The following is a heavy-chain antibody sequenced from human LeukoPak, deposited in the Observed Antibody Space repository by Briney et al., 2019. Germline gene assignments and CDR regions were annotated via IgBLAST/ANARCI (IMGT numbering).Heavy chain of an antibody. CDR1: GFTFSSYA. V-gene: IGHV3-23*01. CDR2: ISGSGGST. D-gene: IGHD6-6*01. CDR3: ARGPKQYSSSSQFYYYYYMDV. Sequence: GGSLRLSCAASGFTFSSYAMSWVRQAPGKGLEWVSAISGSGGSTYYADSVKGRFTISRDNSKNTLYLQMNSLRAEDTAVYYCARGPKQYSSSSQFYYYYYMDVWGKGTTVTVSS. J-gene: IGHJ6*03.